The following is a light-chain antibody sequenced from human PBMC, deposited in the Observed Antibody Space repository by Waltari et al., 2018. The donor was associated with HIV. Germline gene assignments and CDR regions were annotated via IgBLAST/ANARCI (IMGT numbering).Light chain of an antibody. V-gene: IGLV2-14*01. CDR1: SSHVGGYNG. J-gene: IGLJ3*02. CDR3: SSYTSSSTRV. Sequence: QSALTQPPSVSGSPGQSITIPCTRTSSHVGGYNGVSWYQQYQGKAPNLMIYDVSNRPSGVSNRFSGSKSGNTASLTISGLQAEDEADYYCSSYTSSSTRVFGGGTKLTVL. CDR2: DVS.